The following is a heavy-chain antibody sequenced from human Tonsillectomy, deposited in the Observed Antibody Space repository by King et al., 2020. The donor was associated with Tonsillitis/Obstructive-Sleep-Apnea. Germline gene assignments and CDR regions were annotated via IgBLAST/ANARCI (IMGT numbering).Heavy chain of an antibody. J-gene: IGHJ5*02. CDR2: IHHSGST. D-gene: IGHD5-12*01. CDR1: GGSFSGYY. CDR3: ARGYPPRYSGYYNGGLDP. Sequence: VQLQQWGAGLLKPSETLSLTCAVYGGSFSGYYWSWIRQPPGKGLEWIGEIHHSGSTNYNPSLKSRVTISVDTSKNQFSLKLSSVTAADTAVYYCARGYPPRYSGYYNGGLDPWGQGTLVTVSS. V-gene: IGHV4-34*01.